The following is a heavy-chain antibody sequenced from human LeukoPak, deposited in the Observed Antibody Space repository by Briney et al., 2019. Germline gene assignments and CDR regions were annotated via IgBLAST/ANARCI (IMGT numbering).Heavy chain of an antibody. J-gene: IGHJ4*02. CDR1: GFTFSSYW. CDR2: IWYDGTIT. V-gene: IGHV3-33*08. CDR3: ARGTKGGRIVPTLSLDF. D-gene: IGHD5-12*01. Sequence: PGGSLRLSCAASGFTFSSYWMDWVRQAPGKGLEWVALIWYDGTITYYANSVRGRFTISRDNSMNTLYLQMNSLKVEDTAVYYCARGTKGGRIVPTLSLDFWGQGTLVSVSS.